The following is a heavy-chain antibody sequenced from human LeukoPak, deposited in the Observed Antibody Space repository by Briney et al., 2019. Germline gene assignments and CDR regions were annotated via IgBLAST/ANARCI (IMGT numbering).Heavy chain of an antibody. Sequence: GGSLRLSCAASGFTFSSYSMNWVRQAPGKGLECVSSISSSASYIYYAESVKGRFTISRDNAKNSLYLQMNSLRAEDTAVYYCARDLGGSGTYIDYWGQGTLVTVSS. J-gene: IGHJ4*02. CDR3: ARDLGGSGTYIDY. CDR2: ISSSASYI. V-gene: IGHV3-21*01. CDR1: GFTFSSYS. D-gene: IGHD3-10*01.